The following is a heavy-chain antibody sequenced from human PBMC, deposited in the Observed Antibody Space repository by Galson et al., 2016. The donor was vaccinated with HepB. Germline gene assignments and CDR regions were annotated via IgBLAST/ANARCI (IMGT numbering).Heavy chain of an antibody. CDR2: INDDGSHK. Sequence: SLRLSCAASGFTFGNSWMRWVRQAPGKGLEWVASINDDGSHKYYVDSVKGRFTVSTDSAKNSMYRQMNSLRVEDTAVYYCAKEAKSGFGTWGQGTLVIVSS. CDR1: GFTFGNSW. V-gene: IGHV3-7*03. J-gene: IGHJ5*02. CDR3: AKEAKSGFGT.